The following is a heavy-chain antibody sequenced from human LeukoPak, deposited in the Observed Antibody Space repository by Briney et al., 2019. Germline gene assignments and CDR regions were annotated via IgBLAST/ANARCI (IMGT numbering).Heavy chain of an antibody. J-gene: IGHJ4*02. CDR3: AKAPPVITTYFDY. V-gene: IGHV3-30*02. CDR2: IRYDGSNK. D-gene: IGHD4/OR15-4a*01. CDR1: GFTFSTYG. Sequence: PGGSLRLSCAASGFTFSTYGMHWVRQAPGKGLEWVAFIRYDGSNKYYADSVKGRFTISRDNSKNTLYLQMNSLRAEDTAVYYCAKAPPVITTYFDYWGQGTLVTASS.